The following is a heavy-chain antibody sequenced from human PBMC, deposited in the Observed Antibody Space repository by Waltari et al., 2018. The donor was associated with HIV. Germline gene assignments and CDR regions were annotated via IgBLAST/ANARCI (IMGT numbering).Heavy chain of an antibody. CDR1: GGSISSSSYY. CDR2: LFHSGGT. V-gene: IGHV4-39*02. J-gene: IGHJ6*02. D-gene: IGHD3-10*01. Sequence: QQQLQESGPGLVKPSETLSLTCTVSGGSISSSSYYWAWLSQSPGKGLEWIGSLFHSGGTYDTPSPRSGSTIPGDMSATRFSLKVTCVTATDTAAYYCARNCLQKGWLAQRKYYYGRDVWGQGTRVILSS. CDR3: ARNCLQKGWLAQRKYYYGRDV.